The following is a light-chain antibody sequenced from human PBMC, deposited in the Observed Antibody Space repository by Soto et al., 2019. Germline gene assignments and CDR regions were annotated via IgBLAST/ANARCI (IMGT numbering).Light chain of an antibody. V-gene: IGKV1-5*01. Sequence: DIPMTQSPSTLSASVGDRVTITCRASQTVNTWLAWYQQKPGKAPKVLIFDASSLKTGVPSRFRGSGSGTEFTLTVSNQQPDHFETYSCQQYDSYSAGSFGQWTKVEIK. J-gene: IGKJ1*01. CDR2: DAS. CDR1: QTVNTW. CDR3: QQYDSYSAGS.